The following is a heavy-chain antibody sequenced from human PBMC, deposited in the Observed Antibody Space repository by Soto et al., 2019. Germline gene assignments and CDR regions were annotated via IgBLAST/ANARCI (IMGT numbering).Heavy chain of an antibody. CDR1: GQNVKTDYW. J-gene: IGHJ4*02. Sequence: SETLSLTCXVSGQNVKTDYWWAWVRQSPGKGLEWIGEVYHSGSAIYTPSLKNRATLSLDVSRNEFSLNVNSVTAADTAVYYCARRWGEGRVDYWGQGTLVTVSS. CDR3: ARRWGEGRVDY. CDR2: VYHSGSA. V-gene: IGHV4-4*02. D-gene: IGHD3-10*01.